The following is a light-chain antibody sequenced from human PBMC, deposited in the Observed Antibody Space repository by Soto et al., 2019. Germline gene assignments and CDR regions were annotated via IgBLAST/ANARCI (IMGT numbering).Light chain of an antibody. Sequence: DVVMTQSPLSLPVTLGQPASISCRSSHGLVYSDGNTYLNRFQQRQGQSTRRLIYKVSNRDSGVPDRFSGSGSGTDLTLKISRVETEDDDVYYCMQDTQCPPGYTFGQRTKLEIK. CDR3: MQDTQCPPGYT. CDR1: HGLVYSDGNTY. V-gene: IGKV2-30*01. J-gene: IGKJ2*01. CDR2: KVS.